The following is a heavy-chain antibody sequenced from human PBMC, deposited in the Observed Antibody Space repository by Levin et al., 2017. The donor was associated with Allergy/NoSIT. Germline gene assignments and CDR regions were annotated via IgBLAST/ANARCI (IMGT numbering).Heavy chain of an antibody. V-gene: IGHV3-23*01. D-gene: IGHD5-12*01. J-gene: IGHJ4*02. CDR1: GFTFSSYP. Sequence: GGSLRLSCAASGFTFSSYPMDWVRQAPGKGLEWVSAVSGSGRRTLYADSVKGRFTVSRDNSKNTLYLQMNSLRAEDTALYYCVKEPHEGAGYGDCWGQGTLVTVSS. CDR2: VSGSGRRT. CDR3: VKEPHEGAGYGDC.